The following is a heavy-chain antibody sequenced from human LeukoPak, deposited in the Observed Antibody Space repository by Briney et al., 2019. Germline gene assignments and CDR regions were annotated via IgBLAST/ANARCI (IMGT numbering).Heavy chain of an antibody. D-gene: IGHD1-1*01. V-gene: IGHV4-31*03. CDR1: GGSVNRGGYY. CDR3: ARRRYNIDY. CDR2: IYYSGST. Sequence: PSQTLSLTCTVSGGSVNRGGYYWSWIRQHPGKGLEWIGYIYYSGSTNYNPSLKSRVTISVDTSKNQFSLKLSSVTAADTAVYYCARRRYNIDYWGQGTLVTVSS. J-gene: IGHJ4*02.